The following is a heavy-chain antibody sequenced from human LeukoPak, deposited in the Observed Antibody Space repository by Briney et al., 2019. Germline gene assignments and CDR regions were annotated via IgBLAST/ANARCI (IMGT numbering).Heavy chain of an antibody. CDR1: GGSISSYY. D-gene: IGHD5-12*01. Sequence: SETLSLTCTVSGGSISSYYWSWIRQPPGEGLEWIGYIYYSGSTNYNPSLKSRVTISVDTSKNQFSLKLSPVTAADTAVYYCAREGLPYYFDYWGQGTLVTVSS. CDR2: IYYSGST. CDR3: AREGLPYYFDY. V-gene: IGHV4-59*01. J-gene: IGHJ4*02.